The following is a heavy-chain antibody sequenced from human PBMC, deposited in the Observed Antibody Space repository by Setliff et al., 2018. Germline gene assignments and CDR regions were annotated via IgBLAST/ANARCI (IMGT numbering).Heavy chain of an antibody. CDR2: IYNGGST. Sequence: GGSLRLSCAASGFTVSSNYMSWVRQAPGKGLEWVSVIYNGGSTYYADSVKGRFTISRDNSKNTLYLQMNSLRAEDTAVYYCARDYNYFDSSGYYPTGAFDFWGQGTMVTVSS. D-gene: IGHD3-22*01. V-gene: IGHV3-53*01. CDR1: GFTVSSNY. CDR3: ARDYNYFDSSGYYPTGAFDF. J-gene: IGHJ3*01.